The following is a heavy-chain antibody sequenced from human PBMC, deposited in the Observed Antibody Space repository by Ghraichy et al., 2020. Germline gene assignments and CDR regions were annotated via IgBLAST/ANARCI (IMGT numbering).Heavy chain of an antibody. J-gene: IGHJ4*02. Sequence: GESLNISCAASGFIFSTYGMHWVRQAPGQGLEWVAVIWYDGTNKYYGDSVRGRFTISRDNSRNTMYLQMDNLRVDDTAVYYCARGNGTGWPSFEYWGQGVRVTVSS. CDR1: GFIFSTYG. CDR2: IWYDGTNK. CDR3: ARGNGTGWPSFEY. V-gene: IGHV3-33*01. D-gene: IGHD1-1*01.